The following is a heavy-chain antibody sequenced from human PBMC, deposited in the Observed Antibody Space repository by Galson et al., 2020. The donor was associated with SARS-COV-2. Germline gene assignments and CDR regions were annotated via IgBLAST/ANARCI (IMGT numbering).Heavy chain of an antibody. V-gene: IGHV1-18*01. Sequence: GASVKVSCKASGYTFTTHDINWVRQAPGQGLEWMGWISAYNGDTNYAQNFQDRVTITTDTSTRTAYMELRSLRYDDTAVYYCAREEHYFDSSEYCPAAFDIWGQGTMVTVSS. CDR2: ISAYNGDT. CDR3: AREEHYFDSSEYCPAAFDI. CDR1: GYTFTTHD. D-gene: IGHD3-22*01. J-gene: IGHJ3*02.